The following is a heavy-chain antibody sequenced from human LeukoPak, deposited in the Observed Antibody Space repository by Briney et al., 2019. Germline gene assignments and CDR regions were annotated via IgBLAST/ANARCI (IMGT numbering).Heavy chain of an antibody. J-gene: IGHJ4*02. CDR1: GFTFDDYA. CDR2: ISWNGGSI. V-gene: IGHV3-9*01. D-gene: IGHD6-13*01. CDR3: AKAAGAHSSSWGYFDY. Sequence: GGSLRLSCAASGFTFDDYAMQWVRQAPGKGLEWVSGISWNGGSIAYADSVKGRFTISRDNAKNPLYLQMNTLRAEDTALYYCAKAAGAHSSSWGYFDYWGQGTLVTVSS.